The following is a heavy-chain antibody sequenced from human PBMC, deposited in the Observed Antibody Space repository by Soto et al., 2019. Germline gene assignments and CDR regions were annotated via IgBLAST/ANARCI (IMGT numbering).Heavy chain of an antibody. CDR1: GFTFTSYA. Sequence: EVQLLESGGGLVQPGGSLRLSCAASGFTFTSYAMNWVRQAPGKGLEWVSAISGSGDSTNYVDSVKGRFPISRDNSTNTLHLQMNSPRAEATAVYYCAKDLPRELLPTCSDPWGQGTLVTVSA. D-gene: IGHD1-26*01. J-gene: IGHJ5*02. CDR2: ISGSGDST. CDR3: AKDLPRELLPTCSDP. V-gene: IGHV3-23*01.